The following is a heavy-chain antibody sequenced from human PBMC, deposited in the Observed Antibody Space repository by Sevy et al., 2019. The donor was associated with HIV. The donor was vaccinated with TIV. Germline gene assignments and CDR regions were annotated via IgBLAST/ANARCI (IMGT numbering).Heavy chain of an antibody. J-gene: IGHJ4*02. D-gene: IGHD2-15*01. CDR2: IYIRGST. CDR3: ARGPQSCNSVSCYSALS. CDR1: GGSISDYY. Sequence: SETLSLTCTVSGGSISDYYWTWIRQPAGKGLEWLGRIYIRGSTEYTPSLKSRVSMSFDTSKKTFSLKLTSMTAADTAVYYCARGPQSCNSVSCYSALSWGQGILVTVSS. V-gene: IGHV4-4*07.